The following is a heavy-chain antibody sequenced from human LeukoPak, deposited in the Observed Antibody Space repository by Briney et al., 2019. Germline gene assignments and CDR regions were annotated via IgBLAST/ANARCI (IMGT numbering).Heavy chain of an antibody. J-gene: IGHJ3*02. CDR2: IYTSGST. Sequence: SETLSLTCTVSGGSISSYYWSWIRQPAGKGLEWIGRIYTSGSTNYNPSLKSRVTMSVDTSKNQFSLKLSSVTAADTAMYYCASTVVTRIGYAFDIWGQGTMVTVSS. D-gene: IGHD2-15*01. V-gene: IGHV4-4*07. CDR3: ASTVVTRIGYAFDI. CDR1: GGSISSYY.